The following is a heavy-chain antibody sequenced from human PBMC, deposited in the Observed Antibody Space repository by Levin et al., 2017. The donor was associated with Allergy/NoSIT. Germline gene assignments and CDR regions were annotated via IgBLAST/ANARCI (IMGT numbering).Heavy chain of an antibody. D-gene: IGHD4-17*01. CDR1: GYNFISYW. CDR2: IYPAGSDT. CDR3: ARGGDYGDYGTDY. J-gene: IGHJ4*02. V-gene: IGHV5-51*01. Sequence: KVSCKGSGYNFISYWIGWVRQMPGKGLEWMGIIYPAGSDTRYSPSFQGQVTISADKSISTAYLQWSSLKASDTAMYYCARGGDYGDYGTDYWGQGTLVTVSS.